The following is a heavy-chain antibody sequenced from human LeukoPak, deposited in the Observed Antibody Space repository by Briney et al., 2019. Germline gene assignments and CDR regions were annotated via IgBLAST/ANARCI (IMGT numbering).Heavy chain of an antibody. V-gene: IGHV4-31*03. CDR1: GGSINNRAYY. CDR3: ARRSLNAFDF. CDR2: IYHSGNT. Sequence: PSQTLSLTCTVSGGSINNRAYYWSWIRQHPGKGLEWIGNIYHSGNTYYNPSLKSRLTISVDTSKNQFSLRPSSVTAADTAVYFCARRSLNAFDFWGQGTMVTVSS. J-gene: IGHJ3*01. D-gene: IGHD1-26*01.